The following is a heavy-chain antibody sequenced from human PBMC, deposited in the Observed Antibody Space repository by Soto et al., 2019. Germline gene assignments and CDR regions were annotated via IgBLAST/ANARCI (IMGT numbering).Heavy chain of an antibody. D-gene: IGHD3-10*01. V-gene: IGHV3-33*01. CDR2: IWYDGSNK. CDR3: ARDTITMVRELPGY. J-gene: IGHJ4*02. CDR1: GFTFSSYG. Sequence: GGSLRLSCAASGFTFSSYGMHWVRQAPGRGLEWVAVIWYDGSNKYYADSVKGRFTISRDNSKNTLYLQMNSLRAEDTAVYYCARDTITMVRELPGYWGQGTLVTVSS.